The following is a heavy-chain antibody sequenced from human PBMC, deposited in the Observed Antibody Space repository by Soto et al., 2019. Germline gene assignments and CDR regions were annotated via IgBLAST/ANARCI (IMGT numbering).Heavy chain of an antibody. J-gene: IGHJ6*02. CDR2: ISSSSSYI. V-gene: IGHV3-21*01. CDR1: GFTFSSYS. D-gene: IGHD1-26*01. CDR3: ARDPPPWELLPRGGMDV. Sequence: GGSLRLSCAASGFTFSSYSMNWVRQAPGKGLEWVSSISSSSSYIYYADSVKGRFTISRDNAKNSLYLQMNSLRAEDTAVYYCARDPPPWELLPRGGMDVWGQGTTVTVSS.